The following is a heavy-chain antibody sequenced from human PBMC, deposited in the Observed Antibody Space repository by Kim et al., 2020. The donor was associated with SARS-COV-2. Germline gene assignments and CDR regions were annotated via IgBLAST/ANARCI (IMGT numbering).Heavy chain of an antibody. D-gene: IGHD2-15*01. CDR1: GGSISSYY. J-gene: IGHJ4*02. CDR2: IYYSGST. CDR3: VKGVGSGKHPLGY. Sequence: SETLSLTCTVSGGSISSYYWSWIRQPPGKGLEWIGYIYYSGSTNYNPSLKSRVTISVDTSKNQFSLKLSSVTAADTAVYYCVKGVGSGKHPLGYWGQGTLVTVSS. V-gene: IGHV4-59*13.